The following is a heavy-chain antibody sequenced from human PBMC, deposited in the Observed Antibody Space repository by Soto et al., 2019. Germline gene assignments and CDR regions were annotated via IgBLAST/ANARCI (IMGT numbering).Heavy chain of an antibody. V-gene: IGHV1-69*06. Sequence: QVQLMQSGAEIKKPGSSVKVSCKTSGDNFNTYTINWVRQAPGRGLEWMGQVIPMYDSVNYAESFQGRVTITADKSTNIAYMELSSLRSEDTALYFCASWRSYSGSYCFDYWGQGTLVIVSS. J-gene: IGHJ4*02. CDR1: GDNFNTYT. CDR2: VIPMYDSV. D-gene: IGHD1-26*01. CDR3: ASWRSYSGSYCFDY.